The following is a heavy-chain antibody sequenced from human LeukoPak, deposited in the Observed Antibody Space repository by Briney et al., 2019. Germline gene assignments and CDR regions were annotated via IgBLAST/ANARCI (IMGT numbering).Heavy chain of an antibody. CDR2: IRSKAYGGTT. CDR1: GFTFGDYA. V-gene: IGHV3-49*04. D-gene: IGHD1-1*01. CDR3: SRDLNWSFDY. Sequence: GRSLRLSCSASGFTFGDYAMSWVRQAPGKGLEWVGFIRSKAYGGTTEYAASVEGRFSIPRDDSKSIAYLQMNSPKTEDTAVYYCSRDLNWSFDYWGQGILVTVSS. J-gene: IGHJ4*02.